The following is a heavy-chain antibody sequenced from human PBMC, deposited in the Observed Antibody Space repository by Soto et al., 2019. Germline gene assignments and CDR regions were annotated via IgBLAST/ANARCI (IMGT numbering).Heavy chain of an antibody. CDR2: IYHSGST. J-gene: IGHJ6*02. CDR3: AADPRFLEWFSPYYGMDV. D-gene: IGHD3-3*01. Sequence: SETLSLTCAVSGGSISSSNWWSWVRQPPGKGLEWIGEIYHSGSTNYNPSLKSRVTISVDKSKNQFSLKLSSLRSEDTAVYYCAADPRFLEWFSPYYGMDVWGQGTTVTVSS. V-gene: IGHV4-4*02. CDR1: GGSISSSNW.